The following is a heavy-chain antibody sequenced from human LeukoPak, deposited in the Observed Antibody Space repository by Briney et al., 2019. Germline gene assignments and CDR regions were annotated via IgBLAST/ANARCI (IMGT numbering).Heavy chain of an antibody. V-gene: IGHV1-69*13. CDR1: GYTFTGYY. Sequence: SVKVSCKASGYTFTGYYMHWVRQAPGQGLEWMGGIIPTFGTANYAQKFQGRVTITADESTSTAYMELSSLRSEDTAVYYCARDWDSYGAFDYWGQGTLVTVSS. J-gene: IGHJ4*02. CDR2: IIPTFGTA. D-gene: IGHD5-18*01. CDR3: ARDWDSYGAFDY.